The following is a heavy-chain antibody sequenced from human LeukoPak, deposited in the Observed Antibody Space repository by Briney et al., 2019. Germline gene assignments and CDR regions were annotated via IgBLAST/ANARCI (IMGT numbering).Heavy chain of an antibody. CDR3: AKDGNYYDSSGYPEYYFDY. CDR1: GFTFSSYG. Sequence: GGSLRLSCAASGFTFSSYGMSWVRQAPGKGLEWVSSISGSGGSTYYADSVKGRFTISRDNSKNTLYLQMNSLRAEGTAVYYCAKDGNYYDSSGYPEYYFDYWGQGTLVTVSS. CDR2: ISGSGGST. D-gene: IGHD3-22*01. V-gene: IGHV3-23*01. J-gene: IGHJ4*02.